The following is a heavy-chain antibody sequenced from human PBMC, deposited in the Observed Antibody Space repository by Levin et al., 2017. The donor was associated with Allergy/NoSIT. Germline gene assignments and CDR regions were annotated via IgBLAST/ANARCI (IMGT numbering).Heavy chain of an antibody. CDR3: TRFVPYFDY. V-gene: IGHV3-49*04. J-gene: IGHJ4*02. CDR2: IRSKTYGGTT. CDR1: GFTFGDYS. Sequence: GGSLRLSCTTSGFTFGDYSMSWVRQAPGMGLEWVGIIRSKTYGGTTEYAASVKGRFTISRDDSKGDAYLQMDSLKTEDTAVYYCTRFVPYFDYWGQVTLVTVSS.